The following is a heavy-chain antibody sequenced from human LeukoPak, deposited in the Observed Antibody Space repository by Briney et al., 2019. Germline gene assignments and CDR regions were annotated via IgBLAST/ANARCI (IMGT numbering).Heavy chain of an antibody. J-gene: IGHJ6*03. CDR1: GYTFTGDY. CDR3: ARGDGYINYYYYMDV. CDR2: INPNSGGT. Sequence: ASVKVSCKASGYTFTGDYMHWVRQAPGQGLEWMGRINPNSGGTNYAQKFQGRVTMTRDTSISTAYMELSRLRSDDTAVYYCARGDGYINYYYYMDVWGKGTTVTVSS. D-gene: IGHD1-1*01. V-gene: IGHV1-2*06.